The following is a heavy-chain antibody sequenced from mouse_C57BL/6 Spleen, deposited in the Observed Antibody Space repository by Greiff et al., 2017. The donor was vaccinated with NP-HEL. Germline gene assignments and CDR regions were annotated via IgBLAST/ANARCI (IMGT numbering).Heavy chain of an antibody. Sequence: EVQLQQSGPELVKPGASVKISCKASGYTFTDYYMNWVKQSHGKSLEWIGDINPNNGGTSYNQKFKGKATLTVDKSSSTAYMELRSLTSEDSAVYYCARSRGIYYGNYDAMDYWGQGTSVTVSS. J-gene: IGHJ4*01. V-gene: IGHV1-26*01. CDR2: INPNNGGT. D-gene: IGHD2-1*01. CDR3: ARSRGIYYGNYDAMDY. CDR1: GYTFTDYY.